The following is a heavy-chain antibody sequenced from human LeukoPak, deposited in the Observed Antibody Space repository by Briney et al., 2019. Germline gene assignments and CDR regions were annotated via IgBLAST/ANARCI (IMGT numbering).Heavy chain of an antibody. CDR2: VSQSGIT. D-gene: IGHD1-1*01. CDR3: AREGRPYCAGDF. V-gene: IGHV4-4*02. J-gene: IGHJ4*02. CDR1: GDSLSSSNW. Sequence: PSETLSLTCAVSGDSLSSSNWWSWVRQPPGKGLEWIGEVSQSGITNYNPSLKSRVSMSIDKSKNQLSLKLNSVTAADTAVYYCAREGRPYCAGDFWGKGTLVTVSS.